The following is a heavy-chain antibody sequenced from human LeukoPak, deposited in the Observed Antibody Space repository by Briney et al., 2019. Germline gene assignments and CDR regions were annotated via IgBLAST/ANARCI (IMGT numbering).Heavy chain of an antibody. CDR1: GGSISSYY. D-gene: IGHD3-10*01. J-gene: IGHJ4*02. CDR3: ARHVGNSGAGSYLTYFDY. V-gene: IGHV4-59*08. CDR2: IYYSGST. Sequence: SETLSLTCTVSGGSISSYYWSWIRQPPGKGLEWIGHIYYSGSTHYNPSLKSRVTISVDTSKNQFSLKLGSVTAADTAVYYCARHVGNSGAGSYLTYFDYWGQGTLVTVSS.